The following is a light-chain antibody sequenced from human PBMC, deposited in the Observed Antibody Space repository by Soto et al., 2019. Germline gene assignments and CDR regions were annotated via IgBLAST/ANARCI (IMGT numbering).Light chain of an antibody. V-gene: IGLV1-40*01. J-gene: IGLJ2*01. Sequence: QSVLTQPPSVSGAPGQRVTISCTGSSSNIGAGYDVHWYQQLPGTAPKLLIYGNSNRPSGVPDRFSGSKSVTSASLAITGLQAEDAADYYRQSYDSSLRDPVVFGGGTKLPVL. CDR3: QSYDSSLRDPVV. CDR2: GNS. CDR1: SSNIGAGYD.